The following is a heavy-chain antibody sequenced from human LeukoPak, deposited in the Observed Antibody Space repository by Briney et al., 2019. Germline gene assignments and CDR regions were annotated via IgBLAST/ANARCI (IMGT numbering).Heavy chain of an antibody. CDR1: GGSISSGGYS. J-gene: IGHJ5*02. V-gene: IGHV4-30-2*01. CDR3: ARGGKPPRINWFDP. Sequence: SETLSLTCAVSGGSISSGGYSWSWIRQPPGKGLEWIGYIYHSGSTYYNPSLKGRVTISVDRSKNQFSLKLSSVTAADTAVYYCARGGKPPRINWFDPWGQGTLVTVSS. CDR2: IYHSGST.